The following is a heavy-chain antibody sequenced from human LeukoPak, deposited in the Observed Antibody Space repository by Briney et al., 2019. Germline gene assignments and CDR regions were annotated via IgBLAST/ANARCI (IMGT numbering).Heavy chain of an antibody. D-gene: IGHD6-13*01. CDR3: ARSLYSSSWYRELDY. Sequence: GASVKVSCKASGYTFTGYYMHWVRQAPGQGLEWMGWINPNSGGTNYAQKFQGRVTMNRDTSISTAYMELSRLRSDDTALYYCARSLYSSSWYRELDYWGQGTLVTVSS. CDR2: INPNSGGT. CDR1: GYTFTGYY. V-gene: IGHV1-2*02. J-gene: IGHJ4*02.